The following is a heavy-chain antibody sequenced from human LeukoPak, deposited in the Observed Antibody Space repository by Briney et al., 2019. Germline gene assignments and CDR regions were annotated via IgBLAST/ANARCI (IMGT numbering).Heavy chain of an antibody. D-gene: IGHD3-22*01. CDR1: GFTVSSNY. CDR3: AREIDSRGWHSFDY. J-gene: IGHJ4*02. CDR2: IYSGGST. V-gene: IGHV3-53*01. Sequence: QAGGSLRLSCAASGFTVSSNYMSWVRQAPGKGLEWVSVIYSGGSTYYADSVKGRFTISRDNAKNTLYLQMNSLRAEDTAVYYCAREIDSRGWHSFDYWGQGTLVTVSS.